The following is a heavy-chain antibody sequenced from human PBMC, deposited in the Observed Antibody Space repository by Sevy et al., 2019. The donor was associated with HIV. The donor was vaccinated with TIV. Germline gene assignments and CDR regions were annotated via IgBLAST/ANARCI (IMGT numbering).Heavy chain of an antibody. J-gene: IGHJ6*02. CDR1: GYTFTSYG. V-gene: IGHV1-18*01. D-gene: IGHD6-19*01. Sequence: ASVKVSCKASGYTFTSYGISWVRQAPGQGLEWMGWISAYNDNTNYAQKLQGRVTMTTDTSTSTAYMELRSLRSDDTAVYYCARGGGGWEYYYYYYGMDVWGQGTTVTVSS. CDR2: ISAYNDNT. CDR3: ARGGGGWEYYYYYYGMDV.